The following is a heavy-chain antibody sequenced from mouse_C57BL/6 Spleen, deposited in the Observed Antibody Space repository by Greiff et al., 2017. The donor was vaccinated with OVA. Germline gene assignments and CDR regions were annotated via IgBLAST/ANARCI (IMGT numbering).Heavy chain of an antibody. Sequence: EVKLQESGPGLVKPSQSLSLTCSVTGYSITSGYYWNWIRQFPGNKLEWMGYISYDGSNNYNPSLKNRISITRDTSKNQFFLKLNSVTTEDTATYYCAREGVFGYDYDGAYWGQGTLVTVSA. CDR1: GYSITSGYY. V-gene: IGHV3-6*01. CDR2: ISYDGSN. D-gene: IGHD2-4*01. J-gene: IGHJ3*01. CDR3: AREGVFGYDYDGAY.